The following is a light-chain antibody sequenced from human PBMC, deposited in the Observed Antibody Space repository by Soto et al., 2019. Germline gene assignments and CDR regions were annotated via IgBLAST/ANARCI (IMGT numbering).Light chain of an antibody. CDR3: SSYTCSITLPV. V-gene: IGLV2-14*01. J-gene: IGLJ1*01. CDR1: SSDVGGYNY. CDR2: DVS. Sequence: QSVLTQPASVSGSPGQSITISCTGTSSDVGGYNYVSWYQQHPGKAPKLMIYDVSNRPSGVSNRFSGSKSGNTASLTISGLQAEDEADYYCSSYTCSITLPVFGTGSMVTV.